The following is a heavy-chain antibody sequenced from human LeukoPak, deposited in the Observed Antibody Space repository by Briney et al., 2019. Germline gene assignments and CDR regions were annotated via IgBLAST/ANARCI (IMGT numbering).Heavy chain of an antibody. CDR2: IKEDGSEK. V-gene: IGHV3-7*05. J-gene: IGHJ4*02. CDR3: ARGGGRHVEY. CDR1: GFTFSSYW. Sequence: GGSLRLSCAASGFTFSSYWMSWVRQAPGKGLEWVANIKEDGSEKNYVDSVRGRFTISRDNAKNPLYLQMNSLRAEDTAVYFCARGGGRHVEYWGQGTLVTVSS. D-gene: IGHD3-16*01.